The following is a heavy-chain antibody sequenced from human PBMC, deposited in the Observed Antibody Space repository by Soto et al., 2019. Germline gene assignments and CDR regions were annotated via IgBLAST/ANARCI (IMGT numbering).Heavy chain of an antibody. Sequence: QLQLQESGPGLVEPSETLSLTCTVSGGSISGSDYYWAWIRQPPGKGLEWLGTIYYTGTTYYNPSLKGRVTLSVDTSRNQFSLNLNSVSAADTAVYFCADMRGQWLPRDWGQGTLVTVSS. J-gene: IGHJ4*02. V-gene: IGHV4-39*01. CDR3: ADMRGQWLPRD. D-gene: IGHD6-19*01. CDR1: GGSISGSDYY. CDR2: IYYTGTT.